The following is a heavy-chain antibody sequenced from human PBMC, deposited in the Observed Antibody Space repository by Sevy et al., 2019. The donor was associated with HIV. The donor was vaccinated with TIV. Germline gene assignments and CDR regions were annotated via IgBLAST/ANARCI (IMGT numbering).Heavy chain of an antibody. CDR3: AKTMRDTLSGTCFDY. D-gene: IGHD1-7*01. Sequence: GGSLRLSCTASGFTFNSYAMSWVRQAPGKGLEWVSTISGNGASTYYAASVKGRFTISRDGSKNTLFLQMSTLRVEDTAIYYCAKTMRDTLSGTCFDYWGQGALVTVSS. CDR1: GFTFNSYA. V-gene: IGHV3-23*01. J-gene: IGHJ4*02. CDR2: ISGNGAST.